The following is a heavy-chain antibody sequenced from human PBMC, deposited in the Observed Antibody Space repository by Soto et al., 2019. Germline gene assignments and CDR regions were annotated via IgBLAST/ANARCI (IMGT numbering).Heavy chain of an antibody. CDR3: ASEGTLVICLQPLDF. CDR2: IHYNGTT. CDR1: GDSISAYS. J-gene: IGHJ4*02. V-gene: IGHV4-59*01. Sequence: QVQLQVSAPGLVKPSETLSLTCTVSGDSISAYSWSWVRQPPGKGLEWIGNIHYNGTTKYNPSLKSRVTLSVDTSKTLFSPKPISVTAAHTAKYFCASEGTLVICLQPLDFWGQGTLVTVSS. D-gene: IGHD1-1*01.